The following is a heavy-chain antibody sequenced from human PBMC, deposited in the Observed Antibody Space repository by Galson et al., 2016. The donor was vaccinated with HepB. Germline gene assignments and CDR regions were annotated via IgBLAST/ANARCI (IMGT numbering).Heavy chain of an antibody. J-gene: IGHJ6*02. V-gene: IGHV4-31*03. Sequence: TLSLTCTVSGGSISSGDYYWSWIRQHPGKGLEWIGYISYSGSTYYNPSLKSRVTISVDTSKNQFSLKLSSVTAADTAVYYCASSRVYCSSTNCPEYYYYGMDVWGQGTTVTVSS. D-gene: IGHD2-2*01. CDR3: ASSRVYCSSTNCPEYYYYGMDV. CDR2: ISYSGST. CDR1: GGSISSGDYY.